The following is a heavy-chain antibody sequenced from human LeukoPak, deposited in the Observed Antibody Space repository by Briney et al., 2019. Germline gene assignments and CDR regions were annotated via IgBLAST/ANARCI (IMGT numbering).Heavy chain of an antibody. CDR1: GFTFDDYA. CDR3: ARHRTASDY. J-gene: IGHJ4*02. CDR2: ISWNSGSI. Sequence: GGSLRLSCAASGFTFDDYAMHWVRQPPGKGLEWVSGISWNSGSIGYADSVKGRFTISRDNAKSSLYLQMNSLRAEDTALYYCARHRTASDYWGQGTLVTVSS. V-gene: IGHV3-9*01. D-gene: IGHD4-17*01.